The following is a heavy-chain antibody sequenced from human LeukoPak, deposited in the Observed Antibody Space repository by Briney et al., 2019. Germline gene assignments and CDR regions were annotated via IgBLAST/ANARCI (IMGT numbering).Heavy chain of an antibody. J-gene: IGHJ4*02. V-gene: IGHV3-7*01. CDR1: GFTFSNYW. CDR2: IKEDGSGK. D-gene: IGHD4-17*01. CDR3: ARAVTTALDY. Sequence: GGSLRLSCAASGFTFSNYWMSWVRQAPGKGLEWVANIKEDGSGKKYVDSVKGRFTISRDNAKNSLYLQTNSLRAEDTAVYYCARAVTTALDYWGQGTLVTVSS.